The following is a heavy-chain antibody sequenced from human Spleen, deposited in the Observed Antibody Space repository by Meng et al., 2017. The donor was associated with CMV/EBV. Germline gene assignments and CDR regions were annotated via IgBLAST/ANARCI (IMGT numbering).Heavy chain of an antibody. J-gene: IGHJ6*02. Sequence: GESLKISCVASGFTFDDYTMHWVRQPPGKGLEWVSLISWDGDLTYYVDSVKGRFTISRDNRKNSLYLQMNSLRTEDTALYYCAKSAMVTDYYYYGMDVWGQGTTVTVSS. CDR1: GFTFDDYT. V-gene: IGHV3-43*01. CDR3: AKSAMVTDYYYYGMDV. D-gene: IGHD5-18*01. CDR2: ISWDGDLT.